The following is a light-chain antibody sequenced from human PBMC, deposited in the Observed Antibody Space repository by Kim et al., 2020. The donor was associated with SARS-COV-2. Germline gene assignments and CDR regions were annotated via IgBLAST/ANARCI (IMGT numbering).Light chain of an antibody. Sequence: APGEDSVTITCRARQGIGNYLAWYQQKPGKVPKLLIYVASTWQSGVPSRFSGSGSGTDFTLTISGLQPEDVATYYCQKYNSVPLTFGEGTKVDIK. V-gene: IGKV1-27*01. CDR2: VAS. CDR1: QGIGNY. CDR3: QKYNSVPLT. J-gene: IGKJ4*01.